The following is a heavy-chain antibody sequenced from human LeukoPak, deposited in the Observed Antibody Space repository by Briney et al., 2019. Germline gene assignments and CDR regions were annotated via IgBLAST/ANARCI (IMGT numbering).Heavy chain of an antibody. CDR2: ISGSGGST. CDR3: AGGTTMIVVGTAFDI. Sequence: GGSLRLSCAASGFTFSSYGMSWVRQAPGKGLEWVSAISGSGGSTYYADSVKGRFTISRDNSKNTLYLQMNSLRAEDTAVYYCAGGTTMIVVGTAFDIWGQGTMVTVSS. D-gene: IGHD3-22*01. V-gene: IGHV3-23*01. CDR1: GFTFSSYG. J-gene: IGHJ3*02.